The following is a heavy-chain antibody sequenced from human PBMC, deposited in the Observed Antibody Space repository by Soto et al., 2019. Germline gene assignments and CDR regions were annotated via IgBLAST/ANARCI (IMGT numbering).Heavy chain of an antibody. J-gene: IGHJ6*02. V-gene: IGHV3-21*01. CDR2: ISSSSSYI. Sequence: GGSLRLSCAASGFTFSSYSMNWVRQAPGKGLEWVSSISSSSSYIYYADSVKGRFTISRDNAKNSLYLQMNSLRAEDTAVYYCASGLRERSSGFYGMDDWVQGTTVTVS. D-gene: IGHD6-19*01. CDR3: ASGLRERSSGFYGMDD. CDR1: GFTFSSYS.